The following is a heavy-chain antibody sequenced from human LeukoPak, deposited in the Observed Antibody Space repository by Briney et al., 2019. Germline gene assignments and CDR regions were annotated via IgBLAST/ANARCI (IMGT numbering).Heavy chain of an antibody. CDR3: ARLWFGELSSKWLDP. CDR2: INPNSGGT. J-gene: IGHJ5*02. V-gene: IGHV1-2*02. CDR1: GYTFTGNY. D-gene: IGHD3-10*01. Sequence: ASVKASCKASGYTFTGNYIHWVRQAPGQGLEWMGWINPNSGGTKYAQKFQGRVTMTRDTSISTAYMEVSGLRSDDTAVYYCARLWFGELSSKWLDPWGQGTLVTVSS.